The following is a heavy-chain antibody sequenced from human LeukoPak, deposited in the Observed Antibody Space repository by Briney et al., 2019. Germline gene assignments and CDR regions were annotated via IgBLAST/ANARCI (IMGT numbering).Heavy chain of an antibody. D-gene: IGHD1-26*01. CDR2: IYYSAST. CDR3: ARDQVGAPNY. V-gene: IGHV4-59*01. J-gene: IGHJ4*02. Sequence: SDTLSLTCTVSGGSISRYYWSWIRQPPGKGLEWIEYIYYSASTNYNPSLKSRVTISVDTSKNQFSLKLSSVTAADTAVYYCARDQVGAPNYWGQGTLVTVSS. CDR1: GGSISRYY.